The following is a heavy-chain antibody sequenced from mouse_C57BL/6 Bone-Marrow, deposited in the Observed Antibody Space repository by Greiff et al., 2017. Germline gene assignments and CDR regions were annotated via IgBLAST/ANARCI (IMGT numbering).Heavy chain of an antibody. V-gene: IGHV1-82*01. CDR3: ARAALGDY. D-gene: IGHD4-1*01. Sequence: VQLQQSGPELVKPGASVKISCKASGYAFSSSWMNWVKQRPGKGLEWIGRIYPGDGDTNYNGKFKGKATLTADKSSSTAYMQLSSLTSEDSAVYCCARAALGDYWGQGTPVTVSS. J-gene: IGHJ4*01. CDR1: GYAFSSSW. CDR2: IYPGDGDT.